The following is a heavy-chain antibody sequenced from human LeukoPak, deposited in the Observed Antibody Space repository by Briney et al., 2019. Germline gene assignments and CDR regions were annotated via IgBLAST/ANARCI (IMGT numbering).Heavy chain of an antibody. CDR1: GGTFSSYA. CDR3: ASTTEIAVADAFDI. J-gene: IGHJ3*02. Sequence: ASVKVSCKAYGGTFSSYAISWVRQAPGQGLEWMGRIIPIFGTANYAQKFQGRVTITADESTSTAYMELSSLRSEDTAVYYCASTTEIAVADAFDIWGQGTMVTVSS. CDR2: IIPIFGTA. V-gene: IGHV1-69*13. D-gene: IGHD6-19*01.